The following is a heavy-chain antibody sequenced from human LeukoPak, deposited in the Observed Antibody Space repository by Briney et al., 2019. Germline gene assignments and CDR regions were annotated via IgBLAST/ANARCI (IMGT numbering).Heavy chain of an antibody. V-gene: IGHV1-18*01. CDR1: GFPFTAYG. D-gene: IGHD4-17*01. J-gene: IGHJ4*02. CDR3: ARGGYGDYQEY. CDR2: ISPYNGDT. Sequence: ASVKVSCTASGFPFTAYGISWVRQAPGQGLEWMGWISPYNGDTKFAQKLQGGLTMTTDTPMTTAYMELRSLRSDDTAVYYCARGGYGDYQEYWGQGTPVTVSS.